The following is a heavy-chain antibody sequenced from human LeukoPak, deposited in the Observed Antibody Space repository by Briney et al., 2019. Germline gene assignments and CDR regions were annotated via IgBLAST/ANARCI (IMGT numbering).Heavy chain of an antibody. D-gene: IGHD6-13*01. CDR3: ARVEQQLVLDY. CDR2: IYYSGST. Sequence: PSETLSLTCTVSGGSISSYYWSWIRQPPGKGLEWIGYIYYSGSTNYNPSLKSRVTISVDTSKNQFSLKLSSVTAADTAVYYCARVEQQLVLDYWGQGTLVPVSS. J-gene: IGHJ4*02. V-gene: IGHV4-59*01. CDR1: GGSISSYY.